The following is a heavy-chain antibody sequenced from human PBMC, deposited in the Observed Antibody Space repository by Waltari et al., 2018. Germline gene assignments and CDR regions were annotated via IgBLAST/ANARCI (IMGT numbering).Heavy chain of an antibody. CDR1: GLTINIYS. D-gene: IGHD3-3*01. CDR3: ARDHHVLRFSYGLDV. J-gene: IGHJ6*02. V-gene: IGHV3-66*01. Sequence: EEQLVASGGGLVQPGGSLSPSGSVSGLTINIYSMSWVRQAPGKGLEWVSVIYSGGNTYYADSVKGRFIISRDTSKNTLYLQMNSLRAEDTAIYYCARDHHVLRFSYGLDVWGQGTTVTVSS. CDR2: IYSGGNT.